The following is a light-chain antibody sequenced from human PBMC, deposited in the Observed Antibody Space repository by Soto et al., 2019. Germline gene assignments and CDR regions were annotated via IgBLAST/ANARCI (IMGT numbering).Light chain of an antibody. CDR1: QSISSY. CDR3: QQNYGNPYP. V-gene: IGKV1-39*01. J-gene: IGKJ2*01. Sequence: DIQMTQSPSSLSASVGDRVTITCRASQSISSYLNWYQQKPWKAPKLLIYAASSLQSGVPSRFSGSGSGTDFTLTISSLQPEDFATYYCQQNYGNPYPFGQGNKLEIK. CDR2: AAS.